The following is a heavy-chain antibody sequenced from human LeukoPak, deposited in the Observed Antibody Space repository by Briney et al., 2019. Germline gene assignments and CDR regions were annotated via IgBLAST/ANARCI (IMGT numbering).Heavy chain of an antibody. CDR1: GGSISDTRDY. Sequence: SETLSLTCSVSGGSISDTRDYWGWIRKPPGTRLEWIGSIYYSGSTHYNPSLRSRVSMSIDTSKRQFSLKLASVTAADTGLYYCARNHSGATGTPGGWFDSWGQGTLVIVSS. V-gene: IGHV4-39*01. CDR3: ARNHSGATGTPGGWFDS. J-gene: IGHJ5*01. D-gene: IGHD3-16*01. CDR2: IYYSGST.